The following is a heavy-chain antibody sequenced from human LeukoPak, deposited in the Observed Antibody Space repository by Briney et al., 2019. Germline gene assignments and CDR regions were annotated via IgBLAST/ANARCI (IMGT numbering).Heavy chain of an antibody. CDR1: GNTLTELS. J-gene: IGHJ4*02. CDR3: ATARGTAAGTDFDY. CDR2: FDPEDGET. D-gene: IGHD6-13*01. Sequence: GASVKVSCKVSGNTLTELSMHWVRQAPGKGLEWMGGFDPEDGETIYAQKFQGRVTMTEDTSTDTAYMELSSLRSEDTAVYYSATARGTAAGTDFDYWGQGTLVTVSS. V-gene: IGHV1-24*01.